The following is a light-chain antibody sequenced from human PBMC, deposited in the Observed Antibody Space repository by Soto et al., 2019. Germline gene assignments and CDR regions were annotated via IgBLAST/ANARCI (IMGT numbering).Light chain of an antibody. CDR2: WAS. Sequence: DIVMTQSPDSLAVSLGERATMNCKCSRSVLYKSNNKNHLAWYQQKPGQPPQLIIYWASTRESGVPERFSGSGSGTDFTLTISSLQAEDVAVYYCQQYYTTLALTFGGGTKVDIK. CDR3: QQYYTTLALT. CDR1: RSVLYKSNNKNH. V-gene: IGKV4-1*01. J-gene: IGKJ4*01.